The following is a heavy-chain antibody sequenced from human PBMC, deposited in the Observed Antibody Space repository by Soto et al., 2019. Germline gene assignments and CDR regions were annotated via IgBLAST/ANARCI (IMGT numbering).Heavy chain of an antibody. CDR1: GYNFMRYG. Sequence: QVQLVQSGAEVKKPGASVKVSCKASGYNFMRYGFTWVRQAPGQGLEWMGWINVDNGETKYPQKIQGRVTMTTETFTGPGLMELRSLTSGETAVYYCSRWISGGYSDWFDPWGHGTLVTVSS. CDR3: SRWISGGYSDWFDP. D-gene: IGHD1-26*01. V-gene: IGHV1-18*04. CDR2: INVDNGET. J-gene: IGHJ5*02.